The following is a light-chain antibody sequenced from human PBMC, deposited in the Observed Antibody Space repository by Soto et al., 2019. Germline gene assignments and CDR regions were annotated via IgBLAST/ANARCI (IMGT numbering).Light chain of an antibody. CDR1: QSVSSSY. V-gene: IGKV3-20*01. CDR3: LQYGSSPRT. J-gene: IGKJ1*01. CDR2: DAS. Sequence: EIVLTQSPGTLSLSPGERATLSCRASQSVSSSYLAWYQQKFGQAPRLLIYDASSRATGVPDRFSGSGSGTDFTLTISRLEPVDFAVYYCLQYGSSPRTFGQGTTVEFK.